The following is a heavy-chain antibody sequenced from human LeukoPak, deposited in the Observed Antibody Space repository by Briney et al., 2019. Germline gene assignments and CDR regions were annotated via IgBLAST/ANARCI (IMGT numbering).Heavy chain of an antibody. V-gene: IGHV3-7*03. CDR1: GFTFSNYW. J-gene: IGHJ4*02. CDR3: ARDLPHYYDSSGYDY. D-gene: IGHD3-22*01. CDR2: IKQHGSEE. Sequence: GGSLRLSCAASGFTFSNYWMRWVRQAPGKGLEWVANIKQHGSEEYYVDSVKGRFTIFRDNAKNSLYLQMNSLRAEDTAVYYCARDLPHYYDSSGYDYWGQGTLVTVSS.